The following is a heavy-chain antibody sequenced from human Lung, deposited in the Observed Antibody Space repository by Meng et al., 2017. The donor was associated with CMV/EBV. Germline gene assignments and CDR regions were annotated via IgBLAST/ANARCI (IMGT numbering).Heavy chain of an antibody. CDR2: VHYSGST. CDR1: GGSVSSGSYY. CDR3: ARFLDSWFYFDS. J-gene: IGHJ4*02. D-gene: IGHD6-13*01. V-gene: IGHV4-61*01. Sequence: SETLSLTCTVSGGSVSSGSYYWSWIRQPPGKGLEWIGYVHYSGSTNYNPSLKSRVTISLDTSKNHFSLRLSSVTAADTAVYFRARFLDSWFYFDSWGQGTPVTVSS.